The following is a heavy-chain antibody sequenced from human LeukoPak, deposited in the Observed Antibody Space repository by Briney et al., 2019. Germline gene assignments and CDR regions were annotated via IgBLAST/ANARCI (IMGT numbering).Heavy chain of an antibody. CDR2: INPSGGST. D-gene: IGHD6-19*01. J-gene: IGHJ4*02. CDR3: AADYISGWY. V-gene: IGHV1-46*01. Sequence: ASVKVSCKASGYTFTSYYMHWVRQAPGQGLEWMGIINPSGGSTSYAQKFQERVTITRDMSTSTAYMELSSLRSEDTAVYYCAADYISGWYGGQGTLVTVSS. CDR1: GYTFTSYY.